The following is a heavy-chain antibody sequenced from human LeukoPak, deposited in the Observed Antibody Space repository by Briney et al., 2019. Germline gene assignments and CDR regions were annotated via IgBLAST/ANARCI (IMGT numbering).Heavy chain of an antibody. D-gene: IGHD2-2*02. J-gene: IGHJ3*02. CDR3: ARDCTSTSCHTDAFDI. V-gene: IGHV1-69*05. Sequence: SVKVSCKASGGTFSSYAISWVRQAPGQGLEWMGGIIPIFGTANYAQKFQGRVTITTDESTSTASMELSSLRSEDTALYYCARDCTSTSCHTDAFDIWGQGTMVTVSS. CDR1: GGTFSSYA. CDR2: IIPIFGTA.